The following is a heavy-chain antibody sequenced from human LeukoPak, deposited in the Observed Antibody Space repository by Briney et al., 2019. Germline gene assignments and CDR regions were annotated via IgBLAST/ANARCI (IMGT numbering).Heavy chain of an antibody. Sequence: PGGSLRLSCAASGFTFSSQWMSWVRQVPGKGLEWVANVNQGGTEKYYVDSVKGRFTISRDNAENSLYLQMNSLRAEDTAVYYCARVWGTTGYYYYYMDVWGKGTTVTVSS. CDR2: VNQGGTEK. J-gene: IGHJ6*03. D-gene: IGHD1-1*01. V-gene: IGHV3-7*01. CDR1: GFTFSSQW. CDR3: ARVWGTTGYYYYYMDV.